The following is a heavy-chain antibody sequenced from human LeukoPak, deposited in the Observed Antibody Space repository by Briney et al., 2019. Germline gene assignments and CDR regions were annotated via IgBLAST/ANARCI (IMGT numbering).Heavy chain of an antibody. Sequence: PGGSLRLSCAASGFTFSNDGMSWVRQAPGKRPEWISYINSRSSDIHYADSVRGRFTIYRDNVKNSLFLQMNSLRVEDTAVYFCARDGVALYWGQGTLVIVSS. J-gene: IGHJ4*02. D-gene: IGHD2-15*01. CDR3: ARDGVALY. CDR1: GFTFSNDG. CDR2: INSRSSDI. V-gene: IGHV3-48*01.